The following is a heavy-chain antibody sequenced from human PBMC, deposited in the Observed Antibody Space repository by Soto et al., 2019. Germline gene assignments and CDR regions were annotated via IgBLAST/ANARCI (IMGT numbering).Heavy chain of an antibody. J-gene: IGHJ6*03. Sequence: QVQLVQSGAEVKKPGALVKVSCKASGYTFTSYDINWVRQATGQGLEWMGWMNPNSGNTGYAQKFQGRVTMTRNTSISTAYMELSSLRSEDTAVYYCARSWVAALGGGMDVWGKGTTVTVSS. CDR2: MNPNSGNT. CDR3: ARSWVAALGGGMDV. V-gene: IGHV1-8*01. CDR1: GYTFTSYD. D-gene: IGHD6-6*01.